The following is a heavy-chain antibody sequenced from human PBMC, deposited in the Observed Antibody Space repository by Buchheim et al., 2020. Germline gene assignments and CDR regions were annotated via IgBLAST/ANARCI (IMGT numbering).Heavy chain of an antibody. J-gene: IGHJ4*02. D-gene: IGHD2-2*02. Sequence: QVQLVESGGGVVQPGRSLRLSCAASGFTFSSYGMHWVRQAPGKGLEWVAVISYNGSNKYYADSVKGRFTISRDNSKNTLYLQMNSLRAEDTAVYYCAKDSGYCSSTSCYTDSDYWRRGT. CDR2: ISYNGSNK. CDR3: AKDSGYCSSTSCYTDSDY. V-gene: IGHV3-30*18. CDR1: GFTFSSYG.